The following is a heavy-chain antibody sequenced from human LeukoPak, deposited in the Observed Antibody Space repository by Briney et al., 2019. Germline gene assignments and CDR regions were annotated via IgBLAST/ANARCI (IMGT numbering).Heavy chain of an antibody. CDR3: ARVRGSGELFSSYYFDY. CDR1: GFTFSSYW. V-gene: IGHV3-7*01. J-gene: IGHJ4*02. CDR2: IKQDGSEK. Sequence: GGSLRLSCAASGFTFSSYWMSWVRQAPGKGLEWVANIKQDGSEKYYVDSVKGRFTISRDNAKNSLYLQMNSLRAEDTAVYYCARVRGSGELFSSYYFDYWGQGTLVTVSS. D-gene: IGHD3-16*01.